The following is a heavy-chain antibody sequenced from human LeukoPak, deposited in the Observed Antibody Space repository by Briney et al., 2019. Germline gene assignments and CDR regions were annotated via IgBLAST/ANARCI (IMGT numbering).Heavy chain of an antibody. CDR3: AKEDSAYYFDY. D-gene: IGHD3-16*01. CDR1: EFTFSNYG. CDR2: ISYDGNNK. J-gene: IGHJ4*02. Sequence: GRSLRLSCVASEFTFSNYGMHWVRQAPGKGLEWVAIISYDGNNKYYADSVKGRFTISRDNSKNTLYLQMNSLRAEDTAVCYCAKEDSAYYFDYWGQGTLVTVSS. V-gene: IGHV3-33*06.